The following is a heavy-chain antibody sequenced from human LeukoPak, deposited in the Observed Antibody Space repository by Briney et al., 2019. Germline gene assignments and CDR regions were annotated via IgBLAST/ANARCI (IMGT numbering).Heavy chain of an antibody. D-gene: IGHD5-24*01. J-gene: IGHJ4*02. CDR3: AREGVEMATITPYYFDY. CDR1: GGTFSSYA. Sequence: SVKVSCKASGGTFSSYAISWVRQAPGQGLEWMGGIIPIFGTANYAQKFQGRVTITADESTSTAYMELSSLRSEDTAVYYCAREGVEMATITPYYFDYWGQGTLVTVSS. V-gene: IGHV1-69*13. CDR2: IIPIFGTA.